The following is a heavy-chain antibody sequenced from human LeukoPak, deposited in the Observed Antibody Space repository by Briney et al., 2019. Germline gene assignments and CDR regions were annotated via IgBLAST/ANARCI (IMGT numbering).Heavy chain of an antibody. Sequence: PGRSLRLSCAASGFTFDDYAMHWVRQAPGKGLEWVSGISWNSGSIGYADSVKGRFTISRDNAKSSLYLQMNSLRAEDTALYYCAKAYPANNYYDSSGYYVNWGQGTLVTVSS. V-gene: IGHV3-9*01. D-gene: IGHD3-22*01. CDR1: GFTFDDYA. CDR2: ISWNSGSI. J-gene: IGHJ4*02. CDR3: AKAYPANNYYDSSGYYVN.